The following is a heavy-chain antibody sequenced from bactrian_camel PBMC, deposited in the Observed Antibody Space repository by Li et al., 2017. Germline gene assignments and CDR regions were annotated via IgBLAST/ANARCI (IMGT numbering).Heavy chain of an antibody. CDR3: AALGATYCSSSDYCYYWQFAY. CDR1: GATFTTTR. Sequence: HVQLVESGGGLVQPGGSLRISCVASGATFTTTRVYWVRQAQGKGLEWVSTITNTGNTVTSTSMTGRFTASKDNAWKTVYLQMDRLKPEDTALYYCAALGATYCSSSDYCYYWQFAYWGQGTQVTVS. D-gene: IGHD2*01. V-gene: IGHV3S1*01. J-gene: IGHJ6*01. CDR2: ITNTGNT.